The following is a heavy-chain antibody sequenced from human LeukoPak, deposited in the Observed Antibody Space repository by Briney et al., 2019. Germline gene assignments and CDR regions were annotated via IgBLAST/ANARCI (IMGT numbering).Heavy chain of an antibody. J-gene: IGHJ3*02. D-gene: IGHD3-22*01. V-gene: IGHV4-4*07. CDR3: ARDKFPEWHYYDSSGYHDAFDI. CDR1: GGSISSYY. Sequence: SETLSLTCTVSGGSISSYYWSWIRQPAGKGLEWIGRIYTSGSTNYNPSLKSRVTMSVDTSKDQFSLKLSSVTAADTAVYYCARDKFPEWHYYDSSGYHDAFDIWGQGTMVTVSS. CDR2: IYTSGST.